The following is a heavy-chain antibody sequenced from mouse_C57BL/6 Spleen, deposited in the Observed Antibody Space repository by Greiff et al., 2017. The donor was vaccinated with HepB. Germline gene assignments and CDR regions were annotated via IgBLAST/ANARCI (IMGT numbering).Heavy chain of an antibody. CDR2: IYPGSGST. Sequence: VQLQQSGAELVKPGASVKMSCKASGYTFTSYWITWVKQRPGQGLEWIGDIYPGSGSTNYNEKFKSKATLTVDTSSSTAYMQLSSLTSEDSAVYYCARPPIYYVYDGFAYWGQGTLVTVSA. D-gene: IGHD2-2*01. CDR3: ARPPIYYVYDGFAY. J-gene: IGHJ3*01. V-gene: IGHV1-55*01. CDR1: GYTFTSYW.